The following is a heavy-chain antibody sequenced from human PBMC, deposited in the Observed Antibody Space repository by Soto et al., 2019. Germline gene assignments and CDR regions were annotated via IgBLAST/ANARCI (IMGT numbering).Heavy chain of an antibody. CDR1: GYTFTNYD. Sequence: QVHLVQSGAEVKKPGVSVKVSCKASGYTFTNYDINWVRQAPGQGLEWMGWISTYTGNTNYAQKLQGRVTMTTDTSTSTAYMELRSLGSDDTAVYYCARGYYYGSGRPTPGGMDVWGQGTTVTVSS. D-gene: IGHD3-10*01. CDR3: ARGYYYGSGRPTPGGMDV. CDR2: ISTYTGNT. V-gene: IGHV1-18*01. J-gene: IGHJ6*02.